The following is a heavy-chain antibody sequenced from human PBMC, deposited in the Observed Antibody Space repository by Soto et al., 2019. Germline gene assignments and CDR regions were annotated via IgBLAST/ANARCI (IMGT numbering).Heavy chain of an antibody. CDR2: IRQDGSDK. CDR1: GFTFSSYY. D-gene: IGHD2-2*01. CDR3: AREGTVLAPAASDDACDI. Sequence: EVQLVESGGGLVQPGGSLRLSCAASGFTFSSYYMSWVRQAPGKGLEWVANIRQDGSDKYYVDSVKGRFTISRDNAENSLYLQMNSLRAEDTAVYYCAREGTVLAPAASDDACDIWGQGTSVTVSS. V-gene: IGHV3-7*01. J-gene: IGHJ3*02.